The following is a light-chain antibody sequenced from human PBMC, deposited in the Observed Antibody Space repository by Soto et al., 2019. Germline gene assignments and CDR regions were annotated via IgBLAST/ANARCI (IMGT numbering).Light chain of an antibody. J-gene: IGLJ2*01. CDR1: SGSIASSF. CDR3: QSSDSSNHVV. CDR2: EDK. V-gene: IGLV6-57*02. Sequence: NFMLTQPHSVSESPGKTVTISCTGSSGSIASSFVQWYQQRPGSAPTTVIYEDKQRPSGVPDRFSGSIDSSSNSASLTISGLNTEDEADYYCQSSDSSNHVVFGGGTQLTV.